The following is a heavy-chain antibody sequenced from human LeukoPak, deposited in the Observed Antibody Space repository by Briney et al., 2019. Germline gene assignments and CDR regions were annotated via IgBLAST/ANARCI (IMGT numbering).Heavy chain of an antibody. CDR3: ARDRRHAYPFYFDF. J-gene: IGHJ4*02. Sequence: PSETLSLTCTVSGGSISSGYYWTWIRQHPGKCLEWIGYIYYSGSTYYNPSLKSRLTISVDTYKNQYSLKVNSVTAADTAVYYCARDRRHAYPFYFDFWGQGSLVTVSS. D-gene: IGHD2-2*01. V-gene: IGHV4-31*03. CDR2: IYYSGST. CDR1: GGSISSGYY.